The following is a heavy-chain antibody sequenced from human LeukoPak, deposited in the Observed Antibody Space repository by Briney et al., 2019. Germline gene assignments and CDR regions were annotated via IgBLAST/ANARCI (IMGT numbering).Heavy chain of an antibody. CDR1: EYIFTGYY. D-gene: IGHD1-26*01. J-gene: IGHJ4*02. CDR2: INPNNGAT. Sequence: ASVKVSCKAPEYIFTGYYMHWVRQAPGQGLEWMGRINPNNGATNYAQKFQGRVTITGDTSINTAYMELSSLRSDDTAVYYCTRESGSYHGNDYWGQGTLVTVSS. CDR3: TRESGSYHGNDY. V-gene: IGHV1-2*06.